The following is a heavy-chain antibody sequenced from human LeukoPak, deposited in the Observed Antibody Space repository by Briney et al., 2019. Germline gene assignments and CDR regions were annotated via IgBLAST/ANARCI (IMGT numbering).Heavy chain of an antibody. Sequence: GGSLRLSCAASGFTFSSYAMHWVRQAPGKGLEWVAVISYDGSNKYYADSVKGRFTISRDNSKNTLYLQMNSLRAEDTAVYYCARVEYWGSKIYYYGMDVWGQGTLVTVSS. CDR1: GFTFSSYA. CDR3: ARVEYWGSKIYYYGMDV. J-gene: IGHJ6*02. V-gene: IGHV3-30-3*01. CDR2: ISYDGSNK. D-gene: IGHD2-8*02.